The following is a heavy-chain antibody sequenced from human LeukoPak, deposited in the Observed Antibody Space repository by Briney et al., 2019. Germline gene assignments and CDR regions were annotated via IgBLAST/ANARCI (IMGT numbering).Heavy chain of an antibody. D-gene: IGHD5-18*01. J-gene: IGHJ5*02. CDR3: AREPTTRGYNYAYRGFDP. CDR2: IYYSGST. V-gene: IGHV4-59*01. CDR1: GGSISSYY. Sequence: PSETLSLTCTVSGGSISSYYWSWIRQPPGKGLEWIGYIYYSGSTNYNPSLKSRVTISIDTSKNQFSLKLSSVTAADTAMYYCAREPTTRGYNYAYRGFDPWGLGTLVTVSS.